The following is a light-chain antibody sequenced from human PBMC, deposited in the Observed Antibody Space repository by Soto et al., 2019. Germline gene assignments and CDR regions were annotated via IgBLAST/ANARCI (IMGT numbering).Light chain of an antibody. Sequence: EIVMTQSPATLSVSPGERATLSCRASQSVSSNLAWYQQKPGQAPRLLIYGASTRATGIPARFSGSGSGTEFTLTISSLQSEDFAVYYWQQYNNWPPEATFGPGTKVDIK. CDR3: QQYNNWPPEAT. V-gene: IGKV3-15*01. J-gene: IGKJ3*01. CDR2: GAS. CDR1: QSVSSN.